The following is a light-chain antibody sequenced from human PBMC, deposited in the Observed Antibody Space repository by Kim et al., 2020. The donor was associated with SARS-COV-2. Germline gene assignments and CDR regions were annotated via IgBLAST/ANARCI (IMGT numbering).Light chain of an antibody. Sequence: RVTITGNGSSSNIGAGYDVNWYQQLPGTAPKLLIYGNSNRPSGVPDRFSGSKSGTSASLAITGLQAEDEADYYCQSYDSSLSGLWVFGGGTQLTVL. CDR3: QSYDSSLSGLWV. CDR2: GNS. V-gene: IGLV1-40*01. CDR1: SSNIGAGYD. J-gene: IGLJ3*02.